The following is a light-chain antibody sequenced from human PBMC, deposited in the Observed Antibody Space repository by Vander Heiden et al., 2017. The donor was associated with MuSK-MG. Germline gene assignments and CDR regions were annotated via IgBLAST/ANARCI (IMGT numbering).Light chain of an antibody. J-gene: IGKJ1*01. CDR3: QQDDSLPLS. V-gene: IGKV1-NL1*01. Sequence: DVQMTQSPSSLSASVGDRVTITCRASQGITKSLAWYQQKPGRVPKLLLYAASKLKSGVPSRFSGSGSGTDYTLTITSLQPEDFATYYCQQDDSLPLSFGHGTKVEIK. CDR1: QGITKS. CDR2: AAS.